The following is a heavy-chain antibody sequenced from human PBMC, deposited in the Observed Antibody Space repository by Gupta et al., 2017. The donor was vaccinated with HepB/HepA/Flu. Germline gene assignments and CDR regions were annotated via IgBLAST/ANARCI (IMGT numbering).Heavy chain of an antibody. D-gene: IGHD2-15*01. CDR1: GGSFIGYS. V-gene: IGHV4-34*01. CDR3: ARGCSGGSCYSSRQGGRALDY. CDR2: IKHSGST. Sequence: QVQLQQWGAGLLKPSETLSLTCAVYGGSFIGYSWSWIRQPPGQGLEWIGEIKHSGSTNYNPSLKSRVTISGDTSKNQFSLKLSSVTAADTAVYYCARGCSGGSCYSSRQGGRALDYWGQGTLVTVSS. J-gene: IGHJ4*02.